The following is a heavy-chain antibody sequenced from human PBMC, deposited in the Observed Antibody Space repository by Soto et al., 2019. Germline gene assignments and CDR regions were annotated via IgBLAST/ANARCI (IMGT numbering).Heavy chain of an antibody. CDR3: AKAGYCRRNRCRYYYYGMDV. J-gene: IGHJ6*02. CDR1: GFTFSSYA. D-gene: IGHD2-2*01. V-gene: IGHV3-23*01. CDR2: ISGSGGST. Sequence: TGGSLRLSCAASGFTFSSYAMSWVRQAPGKGLEWVSAISGSGGSTYYADSVKGRFTISRDNSRNTLYLQMNSLRAEDTAVYYCAKAGYCRRNRCRYYYYGMDVWGQGTTVTVSS.